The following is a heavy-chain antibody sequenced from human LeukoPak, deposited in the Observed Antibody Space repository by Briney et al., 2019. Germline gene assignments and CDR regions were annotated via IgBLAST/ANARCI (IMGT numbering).Heavy chain of an antibody. D-gene: IGHD2-15*01. J-gene: IGHJ4*02. V-gene: IGHV3-74*01. CDR2: INSDGSST. Sequence: PGGSLRLSCAASGFTFSSYWVHWVRQAPGKGLVWVSRINSDGSSTNYADSVKGRITISRDNAKNTPYLQMNSLRAEDTAVYYCASPGSYCIGGSCFDYWGQGTLVTVSS. CDR1: GFTFSSYW. CDR3: ASPGSYCIGGSCFDY.